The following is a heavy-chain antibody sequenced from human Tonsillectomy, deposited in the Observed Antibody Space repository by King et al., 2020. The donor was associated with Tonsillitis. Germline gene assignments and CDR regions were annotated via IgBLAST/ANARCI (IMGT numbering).Heavy chain of an antibody. CDR3: ARSWFGEPYYYYYMDV. D-gene: IGHD3-10*01. CDR1: GGSISSSNW. CDR2: IYHSGST. Sequence: QLQESGPGLVKPSGTLSLTCVVSGGSISSSNWWSWVRQPPGKGLEWIGEIYHSGSTNYSPPLQSRVTISVDKSKNQFSLNLSSVTAADTAVYYCARSWFGEPYYYYYMDVWGKGTTVTVSS. V-gene: IGHV4-4*02. J-gene: IGHJ6*03.